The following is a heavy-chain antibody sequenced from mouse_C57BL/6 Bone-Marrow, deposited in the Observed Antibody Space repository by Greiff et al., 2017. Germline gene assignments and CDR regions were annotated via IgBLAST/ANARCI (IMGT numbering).Heavy chain of an antibody. Sequence: EVQLQESGGGLVQPGGSLKLSCAASGFTFSDYGMAWVRQAPRKGPEWVAFISNLAYSIYYADTVTGRFTISREKAKNTLYLEMSSLRSEDTAMYYCARQRGYYAMDYWGQGTSVTVSS. CDR1: GFTFSDYG. J-gene: IGHJ4*01. CDR2: ISNLAYSI. CDR3: ARQRGYYAMDY. V-gene: IGHV5-15*01.